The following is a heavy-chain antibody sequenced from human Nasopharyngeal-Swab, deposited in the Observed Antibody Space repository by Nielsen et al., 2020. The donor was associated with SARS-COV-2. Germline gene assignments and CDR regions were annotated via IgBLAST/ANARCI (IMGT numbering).Heavy chain of an antibody. J-gene: IGHJ4*02. CDR3: ARGRQQLVRGYDY. V-gene: IGHV3-74*01. Sequence: GGSLRLSCAASGFTFSSYWMHWVRQAPGKGLVWVSRINSDGSSTSYADSVKGRFTISRDNAKNTLYLQMNSLRSEDTAVYYCARGRQQLVRGYDYWGQGTLVTVSS. CDR2: INSDGSST. D-gene: IGHD6-13*01. CDR1: GFTFSSYW.